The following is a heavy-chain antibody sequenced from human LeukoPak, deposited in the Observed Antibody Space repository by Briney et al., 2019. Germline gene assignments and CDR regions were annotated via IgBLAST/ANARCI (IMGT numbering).Heavy chain of an antibody. Sequence: GGSLRLSCAASGFTFSDYYMSWIRQAPGKGLEWVSYISSSSSYTKYADSVKGRFTISRDNAKNSLYLQVNSLRAEDTAVYYCARGTGTTAYFDYWGQGTLVSVSS. CDR2: ISSSSSYT. D-gene: IGHD1-1*01. CDR1: GFTFSDYY. CDR3: ARGTGTTAYFDY. V-gene: IGHV3-11*06. J-gene: IGHJ4*02.